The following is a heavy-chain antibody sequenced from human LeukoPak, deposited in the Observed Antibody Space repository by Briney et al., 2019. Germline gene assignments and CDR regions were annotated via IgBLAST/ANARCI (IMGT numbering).Heavy chain of an antibody. Sequence: GGSLRLSCAASGFTFDDYAMHWVRQAPGKGLEWVSGISWNSGSIGYADSVKGRFTISRDNAKKSLYLQMNSLRAEDTAVYYCARHLSGVTGYTYGRGIDYWGQGTLVTVSS. V-gene: IGHV3-9*01. D-gene: IGHD5-18*01. CDR3: ARHLSGVTGYTYGRGIDY. J-gene: IGHJ4*02. CDR2: ISWNSGSI. CDR1: GFTFDDYA.